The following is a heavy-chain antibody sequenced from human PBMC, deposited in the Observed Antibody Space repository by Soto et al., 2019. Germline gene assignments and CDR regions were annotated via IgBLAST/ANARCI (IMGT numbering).Heavy chain of an antibody. D-gene: IGHD2-8*02. CDR2: IYHSGST. CDR1: GGSISSGGYS. V-gene: IGHV4-30-2*01. Sequence: QLQLQESGSGLVKPSQTLSLTCAVSGGSISSGGYSWSWIRQPPGKGLEWIGYIYHSGSTYYHPSCKSGGTXXVXRXXNQFPLKVSSVTAADTAVYYCARGCTRGHLYCVDPWEQGTLVTVSS. CDR3: ARGCTRGHLYCVDP. J-gene: IGHJ5*02.